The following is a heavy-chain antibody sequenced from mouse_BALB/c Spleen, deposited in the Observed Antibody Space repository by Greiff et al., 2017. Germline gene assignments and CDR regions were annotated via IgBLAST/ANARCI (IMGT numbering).Heavy chain of an antibody. V-gene: IGHV7-3*02. CDR2: IRNKANGYTT. J-gene: IGHJ2*01. Sequence: VQLQQSGGGLVQPGGSLRLSCATSGFTFTDYYMSWVRQPPGKALEWLGFIRNKANGYTTEYSASVKGRFTISRDNSQSILYLQMNTLRAEDSATYYCARSSPFDYWGQGTTLTVSS. CDR1: GFTFTDYY. D-gene: IGHD1-1*01. CDR3: ARSSPFDY.